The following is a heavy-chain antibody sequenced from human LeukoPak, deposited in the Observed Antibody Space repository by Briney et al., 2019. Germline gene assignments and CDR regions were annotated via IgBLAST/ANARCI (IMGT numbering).Heavy chain of an antibody. CDR3: ASSSSSWYGDAFDI. Sequence: SVKVSCKASGGTFSSYAISWVRQAPGQGLEWMGGIIPIFGTANYAQKFQGRVTITTDESTSTAYMELSSLRSEDTAVYYCASSSSSWYGDAFDIWGPGTMVTVSS. V-gene: IGHV1-69*05. J-gene: IGHJ3*02. CDR1: GGTFSSYA. CDR2: IIPIFGTA. D-gene: IGHD6-13*01.